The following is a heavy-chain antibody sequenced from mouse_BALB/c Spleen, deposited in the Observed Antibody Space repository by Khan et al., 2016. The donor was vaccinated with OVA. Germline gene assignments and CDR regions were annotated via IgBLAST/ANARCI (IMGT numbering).Heavy chain of an antibody. CDR2: INIYTGAP. V-gene: IGHV9-3-1*01. J-gene: IGHJ3*01. CDR3: ARSNGNDWFVY. CDR1: GYTFTNYG. D-gene: IGHD2-1*01. Sequence: QIQLVQSGPELKKPGETVKISCKASGYTFTNYGMNWVKQAPGKGLKWMGWINIYTGAPTYADDFKGRFAFSLETSASTAYLEINNLKNEDTATYCCARSNGNDWFVYWGQGTLVTVSA.